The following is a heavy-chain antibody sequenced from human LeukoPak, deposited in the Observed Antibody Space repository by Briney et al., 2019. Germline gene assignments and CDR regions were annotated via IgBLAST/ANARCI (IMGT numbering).Heavy chain of an antibody. Sequence: GASVKVSCKGSGYTFTSYGISWVRQAPGQGREGMGWISAYNGNTNYAQKLQGRVTMTTDTSTSTAYMELRSLRSDDTAVYYCARTRYCSSTSCWNHFDYWGQGTLVTVSS. CDR3: ARTRYCSSTSCWNHFDY. CDR1: GYTFTSYG. J-gene: IGHJ4*02. V-gene: IGHV1-18*01. D-gene: IGHD2-2*01. CDR2: ISAYNGNT.